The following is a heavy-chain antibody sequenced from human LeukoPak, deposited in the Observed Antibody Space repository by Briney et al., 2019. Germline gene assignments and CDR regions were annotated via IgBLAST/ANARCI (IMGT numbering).Heavy chain of an antibody. D-gene: IGHD3-9*01. CDR2: ITSGGDYI. CDR3: ARGHYDVLAASYKWTPDY. V-gene: IGHV3-21*01. J-gene: IGHJ4*02. Sequence: GGSLRLSCAASGFTFNTFNMNWVRQAPGKGLEWVSSITSGGDYIYYADSVKGRFTTSRDNAKNSLSLQLNSLRVEDTAVYYCARGHYDVLAASYKWTPDYWGQGALVTVSS. CDR1: GFTFNTFN.